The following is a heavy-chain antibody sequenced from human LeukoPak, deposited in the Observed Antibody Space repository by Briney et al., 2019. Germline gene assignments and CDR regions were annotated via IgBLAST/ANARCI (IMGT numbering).Heavy chain of an antibody. J-gene: IGHJ5*01. CDR3: ATLGYTTYTSGWFDY. CDR2: ISSSSSTI. Sequence: GGSLRLSCAASGFTFSDYYMSWIRQAPGKGLEWVSCISSSSSTIYYADSVKGLFTISRDNAKNSLYLQMNSLRDEDTAVYYCATLGYTTYTSGWFDYWGQGTLVTVSS. CDR1: GFTFSDYY. D-gene: IGHD6-19*01. V-gene: IGHV3-11*04.